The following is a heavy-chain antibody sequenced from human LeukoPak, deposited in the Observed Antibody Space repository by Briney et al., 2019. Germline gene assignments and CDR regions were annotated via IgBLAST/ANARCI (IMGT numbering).Heavy chain of an antibody. V-gene: IGHV3-66*01. CDR2: IYSGGST. J-gene: IGHJ4*02. CDR3: ARVGIAVAGTNY. CDR1: GFTVSSNY. Sequence: PGGSLRLSCAASGFTVSSNYMTWVRQAPGKGLEWVSVIYSGGSTYYADSVKGRFTIPRDNSKNTLYLQMNSLRAEDTAVYYCARVGIAVAGTNYWGQGTLVTVSS. D-gene: IGHD6-19*01.